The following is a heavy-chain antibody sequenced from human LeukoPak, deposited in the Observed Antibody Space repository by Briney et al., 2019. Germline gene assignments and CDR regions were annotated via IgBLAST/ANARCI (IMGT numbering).Heavy chain of an antibody. CDR1: GGTFSSYA. CDR2: IIPIFGTA. Sequence: SVKVSCKASGGTFSSYAISWVRQAPGQGLEWMGGIIPIFGTANYAQKFQGRVTITADESTSTAYMELSSLRSEDTAVYYCARWGYGTDHYDFWSGPTPDAFDIWGQGTMVTVSS. D-gene: IGHD3-3*01. V-gene: IGHV1-69*01. CDR3: ARWGYGTDHYDFWSGPTPDAFDI. J-gene: IGHJ3*02.